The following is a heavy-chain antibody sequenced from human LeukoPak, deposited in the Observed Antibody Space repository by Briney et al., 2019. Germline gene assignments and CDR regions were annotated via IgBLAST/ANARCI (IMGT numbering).Heavy chain of an antibody. D-gene: IGHD3-22*01. CDR1: GFSFTTYW. CDR3: ARDLHRSGYSDY. J-gene: IGHJ4*02. Sequence: GGSLRLSCATSGFSFTTYWMSWVRQAPGKGLEWVANINEDGTEMYYVDSVKGRFTISRDSARNSLYLQMNTLRAEDTAIYCCARDLHRSGYSDYWGQGTLVTVSS. CDR2: INEDGTEM. V-gene: IGHV3-7*01.